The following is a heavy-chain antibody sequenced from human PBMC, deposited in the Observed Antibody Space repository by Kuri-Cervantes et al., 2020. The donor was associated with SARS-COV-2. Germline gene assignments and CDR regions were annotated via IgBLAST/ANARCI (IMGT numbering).Heavy chain of an antibody. CDR1: GGSISSSSYS. D-gene: IGHD3-3*01. J-gene: IGHJ4*02. CDR3: ATHDFWRGSTFDY. V-gene: IGHV4-39*01. CDR2: VYYSGST. Sequence: SETLSLTCTVSGGSISSSSYSWGWIRQPPGKGLEWIGSVYYSGSTYYNPSLRSRVTISVDTSKNQFSLKLSSVTAADTAVYYCATHDFWRGSTFDYRGQGTLVTVSS.